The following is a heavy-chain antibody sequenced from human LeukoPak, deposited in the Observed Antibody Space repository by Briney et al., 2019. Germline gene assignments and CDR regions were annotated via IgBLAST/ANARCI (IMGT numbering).Heavy chain of an antibody. V-gene: IGHV5-51*01. CDR1: GYSFTNYW. D-gene: IGHD2-21*02. Sequence: GESLKISCKGSGYSFTNYWIGWVRQMPGKGLEWMGIIFPGDSDTRYSPSFQGQVTISADKSISTAYLQWSSLKASDTAMYYCARQRYCGGDCYYDAFDIWGQGTMVTVSS. J-gene: IGHJ3*02. CDR2: IFPGDSDT. CDR3: ARQRYCGGDCYYDAFDI.